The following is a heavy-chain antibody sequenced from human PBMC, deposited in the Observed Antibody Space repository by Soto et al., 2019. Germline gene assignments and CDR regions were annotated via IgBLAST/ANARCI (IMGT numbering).Heavy chain of an antibody. CDR1: GFTFGNYA. CDR2: ITNSGTP. Sequence: GGSLRLSCAASGFTFGNYAMNWVRQAPGKGLEWVSTITNSGTPYYADSVKGRFIISRDNSKNTLFLHMNRLRVDDSAVYYCAKDPPDSWSGSWRYHYYENVDVWGRGTTVTVSS. J-gene: IGHJ6*02. V-gene: IGHV3-23*01. D-gene: IGHD3-3*01. CDR3: AKDPPDSWSGSWRYHYYENVDV.